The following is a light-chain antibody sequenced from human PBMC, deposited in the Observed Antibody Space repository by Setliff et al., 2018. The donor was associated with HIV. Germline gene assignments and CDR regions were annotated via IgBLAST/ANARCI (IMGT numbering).Light chain of an antibody. CDR1: SSDVGGYNY. J-gene: IGLJ2*01. V-gene: IGLV2-8*01. CDR3: NSYTSNGTLV. Sequence: QSALTQPPSASGSPGQSVTISCTGTSSDVGGYNYVSWYQQHPGKAPKLMIYEVSKRPSGVPDRFSGSKSGNTASLTVSGLQAEDEADYYCNSYTSNGTLVFGGGTKVTVL. CDR2: EVS.